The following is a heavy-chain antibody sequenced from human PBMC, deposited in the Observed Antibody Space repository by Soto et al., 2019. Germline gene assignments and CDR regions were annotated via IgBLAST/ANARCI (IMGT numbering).Heavy chain of an antibody. J-gene: IGHJ4*02. CDR1: GYIFNHYA. D-gene: IGHD1-26*01. CDR3: AKERKWETTLY. CDR2: NSANNGYT. Sequence: QVQLVQSGADEVRKPGASVKVSCKSSGYIFNHYAITWVRQAPGQGLEWVGWNSANNGYTNYGHKFQDRVTMTAETSPRTVFMALMGLPSADTAIYYCAKERKWETTLYWGQGTLVTFS. V-gene: IGHV1-18*01.